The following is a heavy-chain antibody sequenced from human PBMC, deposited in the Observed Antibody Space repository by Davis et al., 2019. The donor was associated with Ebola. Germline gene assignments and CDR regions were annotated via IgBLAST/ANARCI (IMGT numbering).Heavy chain of an antibody. CDR1: GYTFTGYY. J-gene: IGHJ6*02. CDR2: INPNSGGT. D-gene: IGHD6-19*01. CDR3: ARDSSGANYYYYGMDV. Sequence: ASVKVSCKASGYTFTGYYMHWVRQAPGQGLEWMGRINPNSGGTNYAQKFQGRVTMTRDTSISTAYMELSRLRSDDTAVYYCARDSSGANYYYYGMDVWGQGTTVTVSS. V-gene: IGHV1-2*06.